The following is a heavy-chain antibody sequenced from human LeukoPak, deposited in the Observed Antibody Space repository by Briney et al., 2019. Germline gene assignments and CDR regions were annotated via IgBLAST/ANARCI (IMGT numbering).Heavy chain of an antibody. CDR1: GFTFRTFS. CDR2: INSDGSST. V-gene: IGHV3-74*01. J-gene: IGHJ6*02. CDR3: FQSGGMDV. Sequence: GGSLRLSCAASGFTFRTFSMHWVREAPGKGLVWVSRINSDGSSTNYADSVKGRFTISRDNAKNTLYLQMHSLRAEDTAVYYCFQSGGMDVWGQGTTVTVSS.